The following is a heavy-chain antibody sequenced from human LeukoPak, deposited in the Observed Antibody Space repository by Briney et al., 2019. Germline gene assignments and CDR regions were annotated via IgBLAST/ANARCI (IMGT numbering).Heavy chain of an antibody. CDR1: GFALSTRGVG. Sequence: KSGPTLVTPTQTLTLTCTFSGFALSTRGVGVGCIRQPPGKALEWLALIYWNDDKRYSPSLKSRLTITKDTSKNQVVLTMTNMHPVDTATYYCAHRRYYYDSSGYSEYFQHWGQGTLVTVSS. CDR2: IYWNDDK. D-gene: IGHD3-22*01. CDR3: AHRRYYYDSSGYSEYFQH. J-gene: IGHJ1*01. V-gene: IGHV2-5*01.